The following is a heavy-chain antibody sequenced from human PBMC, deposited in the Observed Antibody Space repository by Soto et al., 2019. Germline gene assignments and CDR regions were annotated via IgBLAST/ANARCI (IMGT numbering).Heavy chain of an antibody. V-gene: IGHV1-18*01. D-gene: IGHD3-3*01. CDR1: GYACTSWG. CDR3: ARALLGPYYDFWSGYYFGMDV. CDR2: ISAYNGNT. J-gene: IGHJ6*02. Sequence: ASVRADGQRSGYACTSWGINWVRQAPGQGLEWMGWISAYNGNTNYAQKLQGRVTMTTDTSTSTAYMELRSLRSDDTAVYYCARALLGPYYDFWSGYYFGMDVWGQGTTVPVSS.